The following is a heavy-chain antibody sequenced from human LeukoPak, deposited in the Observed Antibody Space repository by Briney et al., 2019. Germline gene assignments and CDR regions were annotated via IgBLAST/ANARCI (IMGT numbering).Heavy chain of an antibody. J-gene: IGHJ4*02. CDR1: GYTFTSFG. V-gene: IGHV1-18*01. CDR2: IGAYNGNT. CDR3: ARDPPPYDILTGYYPAPCDY. Sequence: ASVKVSCKASGYTFTSFGISWVRQAPGQGLEWMGWIGAYNGNTKYGQKLQGRVTMSTDTSTSTAYMELRSLRSDDTAVYYCARDPPPYDILTGYYPAPCDYWGQGTLVTVSS. D-gene: IGHD3-9*01.